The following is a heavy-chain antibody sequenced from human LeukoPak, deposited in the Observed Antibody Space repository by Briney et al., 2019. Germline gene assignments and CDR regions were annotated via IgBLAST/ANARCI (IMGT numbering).Heavy chain of an antibody. Sequence: GGSLRLSRAASGFTFSSYAMSWVRQAPGKGLEWVSAISGSGGSTYYADSVKGRFTISRDNSKNTLYLQMNSLRAEDTAVYYCAKAEYSSSWSPFDYWGQGTLVTVSS. CDR1: GFTFSSYA. CDR3: AKAEYSSSWSPFDY. CDR2: ISGSGGST. J-gene: IGHJ4*02. D-gene: IGHD6-13*01. V-gene: IGHV3-23*01.